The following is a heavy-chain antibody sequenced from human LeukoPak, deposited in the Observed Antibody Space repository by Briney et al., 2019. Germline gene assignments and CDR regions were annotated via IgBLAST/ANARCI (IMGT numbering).Heavy chain of an antibody. CDR3: ATGVVPAAMEDY. V-gene: IGHV1-24*01. D-gene: IGHD2-2*01. J-gene: IGHJ4*02. Sequence: ASVKVSCKASGYTFTSYGISWVRQAPGKGLEWMGGFDPEDGETIYAQKFQGRVTMTEDTSTDTAYMELSSLRSEDTAVYYCATGVVPAAMEDYWGQGTLVTVSS. CDR1: GYTFTSYG. CDR2: FDPEDGET.